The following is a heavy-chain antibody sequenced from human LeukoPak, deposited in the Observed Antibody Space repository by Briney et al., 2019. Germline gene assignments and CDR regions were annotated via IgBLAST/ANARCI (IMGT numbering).Heavy chain of an antibody. CDR3: ARGRWSDY. Sequence: PGGSLRLSCAASGFTCGYWLTWVRPAPGKGLEGVANIKEDGTEKNYVDSVKGRFTISRDNVKKSLYLEMNSLRVEDTAVYYCARGRWSDYWGQGTQVTVSS. V-gene: IGHV3-7*01. D-gene: IGHD5-24*01. J-gene: IGHJ4*02. CDR2: IKEDGTEK. CDR1: GFTCGYW.